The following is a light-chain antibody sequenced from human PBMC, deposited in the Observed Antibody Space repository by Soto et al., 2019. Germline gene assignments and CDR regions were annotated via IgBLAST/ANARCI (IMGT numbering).Light chain of an antibody. Sequence: EIVLTQSPCTLSLSPGERATLSCRASQSLNTNSLAWYQQKPGQTPRLLIYAASTRDTDIPDRFIGSGSGTDFALTITRLEPEDFALYYCQQYNASPLTFGPGT. CDR1: QSLNTNS. CDR3: QQYNASPLT. J-gene: IGKJ3*01. CDR2: AAS. V-gene: IGKV3-20*01.